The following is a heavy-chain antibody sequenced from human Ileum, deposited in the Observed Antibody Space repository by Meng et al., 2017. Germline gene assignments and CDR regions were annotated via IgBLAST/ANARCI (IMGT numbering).Heavy chain of an antibody. V-gene: IGHV5-51*01. CDR1: GYSFTSYW. D-gene: IGHD2-15*01. CDR2: IYPGDSDT. Sequence: GGSLRLSCKGSGYSFTSYWIGWVRQMPGKGLEWMGIIYPGDSDTRYSPSFQGQVTISADKSISTAYLQWSSLKASDTAMYYCARRGGGEYCSVGSCTYYYYGMDVWGQGTTVTVSS. CDR3: ARRGGGEYCSVGSCTYYYYGMDV. J-gene: IGHJ6*02.